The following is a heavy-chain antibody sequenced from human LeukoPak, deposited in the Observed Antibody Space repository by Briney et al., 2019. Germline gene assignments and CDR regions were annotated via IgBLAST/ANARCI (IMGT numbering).Heavy chain of an antibody. CDR2: INPNSGGT. CDR3: ARTGYCSGGSCYYYYGMDV. CDR1: GYTFTGYY. J-gene: IGHJ6*02. V-gene: IGHV1-2*02. D-gene: IGHD2-15*01. Sequence: EASVKVSCKASGYTFTGYYMHWVRQAPGQGLEWMGWINPNSGGTNYAQKFQGRVTMTRDTSISTAYMELSRLRSDDTAVYYCARTGYCSGGSCYYYYGMDVWGQGTTVTVSS.